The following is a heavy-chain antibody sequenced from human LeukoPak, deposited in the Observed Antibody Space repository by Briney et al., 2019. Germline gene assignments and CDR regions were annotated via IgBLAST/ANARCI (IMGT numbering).Heavy chain of an antibody. CDR3: AREPYYGSGSFLDY. CDR2: IYHSGST. D-gene: IGHD3-10*01. CDR1: GGSISSSNW. J-gene: IGHJ4*02. Sequence: PSETLSLTCAVSGGSISSSNWWSWVRQSPGKGLEWIGEIYHSGSTNYNPSLKSRVTISVDKSKNQFSLKLSSVTAADTAVYYCAREPYYGSGSFLDYWGQGTLVTVSS. V-gene: IGHV4-4*02.